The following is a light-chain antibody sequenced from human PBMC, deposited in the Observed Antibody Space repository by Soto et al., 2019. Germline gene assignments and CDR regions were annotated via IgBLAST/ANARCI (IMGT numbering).Light chain of an antibody. Sequence: AIRMTQSPSSLSASTGDRVTITCRASQGVSSYFAWYQQKPGKAPKLLIYAASTLQSGVPSRFSGSGSGTDFTLTISCLQSEDIATYYCQQYYKYPNTFGQGTRLEI. CDR2: AAS. CDR3: QQYYKYPNT. V-gene: IGKV1-8*01. CDR1: QGVSSY. J-gene: IGKJ5*01.